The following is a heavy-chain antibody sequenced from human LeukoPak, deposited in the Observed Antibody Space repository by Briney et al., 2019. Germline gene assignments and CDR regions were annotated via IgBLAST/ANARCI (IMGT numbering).Heavy chain of an antibody. D-gene: IGHD4-23*01. Sequence: SETLSLTCTVSGGSISSSSYYWGWIRQPPGKGLEWIGYIYYSGSTNYNPSLKSRVTISVDTSKNQFSLKLSSVTAADTAVYYCARVSVVTPHWYFDLWGRGTLVTASS. V-gene: IGHV4-61*05. CDR1: GGSISSSSYY. J-gene: IGHJ2*01. CDR2: IYYSGST. CDR3: ARVSVVTPHWYFDL.